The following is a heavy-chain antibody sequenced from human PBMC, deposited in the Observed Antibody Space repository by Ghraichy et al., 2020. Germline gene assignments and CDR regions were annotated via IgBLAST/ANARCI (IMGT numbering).Heavy chain of an antibody. V-gene: IGHV3-7*03. Sequence: GESLNISCKASGFSFGSYWMGWVRQAPGKGLEWVANIKEDGSELYYVDSVKGRFTISRDNAKRSLFLQMSSLRGDDTAVYYCIRGVAAAGTSVDYWGQGALVTVSS. CDR2: IKEDGSEL. J-gene: IGHJ4*02. CDR1: GFSFGSYW. CDR3: IRGVAAAGTSVDY. D-gene: IGHD6-25*01.